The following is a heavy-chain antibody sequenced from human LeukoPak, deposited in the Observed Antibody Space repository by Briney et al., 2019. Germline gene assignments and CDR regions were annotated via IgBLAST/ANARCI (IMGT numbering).Heavy chain of an antibody. V-gene: IGHV3-9*01. CDR1: GFTFDDYA. J-gene: IGHJ3*02. D-gene: IGHD3-10*01. CDR3: GKDSYGSGSIVNAFYI. Sequence: PGGSLRLSCAASGFTFDDYAMHWVRQAPGKGLEWVSGISWNSGSIGYADSVKGRFTISRDNAKNSLYLQMNSLRAEDTALYYCGKDSYGSGSIVNAFYILGQGTMVTGS. CDR2: ISWNSGSI.